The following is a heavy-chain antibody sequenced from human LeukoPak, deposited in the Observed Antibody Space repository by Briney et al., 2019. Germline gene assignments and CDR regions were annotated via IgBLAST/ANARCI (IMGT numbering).Heavy chain of an antibody. D-gene: IGHD3-10*01. CDR3: TTDQITMVREVDAFDI. CDR1: GFTFSNAW. J-gene: IGHJ3*02. CDR2: IKSKTDGGTT. Sequence: PGGSLRLSCAASGFTFSNAWMSWVRQAPGKGLEWVGRIKSKTDGGTTDYAAPVKGRFTISRDDSKNTLYLQMNSLKTEDTAVYYCTTDQITMVREVDAFDIWGQGTMVTVSS. V-gene: IGHV3-15*01.